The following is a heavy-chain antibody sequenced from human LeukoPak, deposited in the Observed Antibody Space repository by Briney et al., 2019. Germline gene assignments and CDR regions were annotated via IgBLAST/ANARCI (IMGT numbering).Heavy chain of an antibody. CDR1: ADSFSSHY. V-gene: IGHV4-59*11. D-gene: IGHD4-17*01. CDR3: ARDLVTVTKGFDI. J-gene: IGHJ3*02. CDR2: ISYIGST. Sequence: PSETLSLTCAASADSFSSHYWTWVRQPRGKGLEWLGYISYIGSTNYNPSLKSRVTISIDTSKNQFSLKLSSVTAADTAVYYCARDLVTVTKGFDIWGQGTMVSVSS.